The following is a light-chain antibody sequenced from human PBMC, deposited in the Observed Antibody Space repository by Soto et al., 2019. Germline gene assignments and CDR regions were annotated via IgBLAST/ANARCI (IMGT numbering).Light chain of an antibody. J-gene: IGKJ5*01. Sequence: EIVLTQSPGTLSLSPGERATLSCRASQSISSSYLAWYQQRPGQAPRLLIYGASNRAAGIPDRFSGSGSGTDFTLTVSRLEPEDFAVYYCQQYHWAPDTFGQGTRLEI. CDR3: QQYHWAPDT. CDR2: GAS. CDR1: QSISSSY. V-gene: IGKV3-20*01.